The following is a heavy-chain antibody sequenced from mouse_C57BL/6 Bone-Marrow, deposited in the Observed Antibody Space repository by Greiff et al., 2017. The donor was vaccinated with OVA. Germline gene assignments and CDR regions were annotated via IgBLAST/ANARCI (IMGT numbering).Heavy chain of an antibody. Sequence: VQLQESGAELARPGASVKMSCKASGYTFTSYTMHWVKQRHGQGLEWMGYINPSSGDTKYNQKFKDKATWTADKSSSTAYKQLSSLTSEDSAVYYCARAYGSSSWFAYWGQGTLVTVSA. CDR3: ARAYGSSSWFAY. D-gene: IGHD1-1*01. CDR1: GYTFTSYT. J-gene: IGHJ3*01. CDR2: INPSSGDT. V-gene: IGHV1-4*01.